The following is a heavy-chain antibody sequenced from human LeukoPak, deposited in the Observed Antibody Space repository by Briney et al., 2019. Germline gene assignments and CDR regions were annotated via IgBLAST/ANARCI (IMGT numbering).Heavy chain of an antibody. J-gene: IGHJ3*02. CDR2: INPNSGCT. CDR3: ASEALVAATVNAFDI. V-gene: IGHV1-2*02. D-gene: IGHD2-15*01. CDR1: GYTFTGYY. Sequence: ASVPVSCMASGYTFTGYYMHWVRQAPGQGLEGVGWINPNSGCTNYAQRLQGRVSMTRDTSISTAYMELSRLRSDDTAVYYCASEALVAATVNAFDIWGQGTMVTVSS.